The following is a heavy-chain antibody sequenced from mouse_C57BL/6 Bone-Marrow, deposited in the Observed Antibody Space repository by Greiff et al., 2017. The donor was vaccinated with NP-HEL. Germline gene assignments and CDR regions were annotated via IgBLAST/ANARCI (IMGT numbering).Heavy chain of an antibody. CDR2: IDPSDSET. Sequence: QVQLQQPGAELVRPGSSVKLSCKASGYTFTSYWMHWVKQRPIQGLEWIGNIDPSDSETHYNQKFKDKATLTVDKSSSTAYMQLSSLTSEDSAVYYCAMGGIYCGYDEGAWFAYWGQGTLVTVSA. V-gene: IGHV1-52*01. D-gene: IGHD2-2*01. CDR1: GYTFTSYW. J-gene: IGHJ3*01. CDR3: AMGGIYCGYDEGAWFAY.